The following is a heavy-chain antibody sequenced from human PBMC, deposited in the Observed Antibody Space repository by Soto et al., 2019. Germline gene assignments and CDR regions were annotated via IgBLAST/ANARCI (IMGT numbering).Heavy chain of an antibody. CDR1: GYNFNNYG. CDR2: ISADNGNT. V-gene: IGHV1-18*01. D-gene: IGHD2-21*01. Sequence: QAQLVQSGAEVKKPGTSVRVSCKASGYNFNNYGITWVRQAPGQGLEWMGWISADNGNTVYAQKLQGRVTMTTDTSTSTAYMDVTSLRFDDTAVYYRARTGDAKNLRLPFWPLTYWGQGTLVIVSS. CDR3: ARTGDAKNLRLPFWPLTY. J-gene: IGHJ4*02.